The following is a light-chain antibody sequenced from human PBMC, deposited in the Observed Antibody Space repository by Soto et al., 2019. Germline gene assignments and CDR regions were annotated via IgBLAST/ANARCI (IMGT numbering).Light chain of an antibody. CDR2: DAS. Sequence: DIQMTLSPSTLSASLGDSVTITCLASQSISIWLAWYQHTPGKAPKVLIYDASSLESGVPSRFSGSGSGTEFTLTISSLQPDDSATYYCQQYNGYSKTCGQGTKGDIK. J-gene: IGKJ1*01. CDR3: QQYNGYSKT. CDR1: QSISIW. V-gene: IGKV1-5*01.